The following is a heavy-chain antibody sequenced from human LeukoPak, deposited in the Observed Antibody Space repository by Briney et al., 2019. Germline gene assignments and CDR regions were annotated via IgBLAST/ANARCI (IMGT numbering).Heavy chain of an antibody. CDR2: IGTAGDT. Sequence: GGSLRLSCAASGFTFRNYDMTWVRQAPGKGLEWVSAIGTAGDTYYTGSVKGRFTISRENAKNSLYLQMNSLRAGDTAVYYCARVAKERVGGVYYFDYWGQGTLVTVSS. CDR1: GFTFRNYD. D-gene: IGHD1-1*01. V-gene: IGHV3-13*01. CDR3: ARVAKERVGGVYYFDY. J-gene: IGHJ4*02.